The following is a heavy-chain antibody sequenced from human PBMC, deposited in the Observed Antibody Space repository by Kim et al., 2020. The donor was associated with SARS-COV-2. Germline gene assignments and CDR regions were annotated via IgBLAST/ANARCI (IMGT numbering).Heavy chain of an antibody. CDR1: GFTFDDYA. V-gene: IGHV3-9*01. CDR2: ISWNSGSI. Sequence: GGSLRLSCAASGFTFDDYAMHWVRQAPGKGLEWVSGISWNSGSIGYADSVKGRFTISRDNAKNSLYLQMNSLRAEDTALYYCAKVMVRGGFIDYWGQGTLVTVSS. J-gene: IGHJ4*02. CDR3: AKVMVRGGFIDY. D-gene: IGHD3-10*01.